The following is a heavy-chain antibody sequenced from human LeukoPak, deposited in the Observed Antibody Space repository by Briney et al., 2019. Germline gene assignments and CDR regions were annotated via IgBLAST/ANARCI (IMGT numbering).Heavy chain of an antibody. V-gene: IGHV5-51*01. CDR2: TYPADSDT. Sequence: GESLEISCKGSGYSFTNYWIGWVRQIPGEGLEWMGITYPADSDTRYSPSFQGQVTISADKSISTAYLQWSSLKASDTAMYYCARRDDDYVNDYWGQGTLVTVSS. CDR1: GYSFTNYW. D-gene: IGHD4-17*01. J-gene: IGHJ4*02. CDR3: ARRDDDYVNDY.